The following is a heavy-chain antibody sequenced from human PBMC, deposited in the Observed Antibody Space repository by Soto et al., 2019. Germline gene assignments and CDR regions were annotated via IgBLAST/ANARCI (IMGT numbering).Heavy chain of an antibody. V-gene: IGHV3-21*01. CDR3: ANLVAAPSSFSSYYYGMDV. CDR2: ISSSSSDI. D-gene: IGHD6-6*01. J-gene: IGHJ6*02. Sequence: PGGSLRLSCAASGFTFRSYTMDWVRQAPGKGLEWVSSISSSSSDIYYADSVKGRFTVSRDNAKNSLYLQMNSLRAEDTAVYYCANLVAAPSSFSSYYYGMDVWGQGTTVTVSS. CDR1: GFTFRSYT.